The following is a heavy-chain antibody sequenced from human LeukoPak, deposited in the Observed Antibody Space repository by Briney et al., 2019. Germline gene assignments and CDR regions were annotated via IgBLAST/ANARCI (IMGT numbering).Heavy chain of an antibody. CDR1: GYTFTGYY. CDR3: ARSIQLWSYFDY. V-gene: IGHV1-2*02. CDR2: INPNSGGT. Sequence: ASVKVSCKASGYTFTGYYMHWVRQAPGQGLEWMGWINPNSGGTNYSQKFQGRVTMTRDTSISTAYTELSRLRSDDTAVYYCARSIQLWSYFDYWGQGTLVTVSS. J-gene: IGHJ4*02. D-gene: IGHD5-18*01.